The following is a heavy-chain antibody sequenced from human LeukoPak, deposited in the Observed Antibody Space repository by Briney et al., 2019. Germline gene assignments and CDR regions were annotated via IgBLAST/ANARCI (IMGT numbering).Heavy chain of an antibody. CDR3: ARCCSGGSCFNQIGRGDDY. J-gene: IGHJ4*02. V-gene: IGHV4-39*01. D-gene: IGHD2-15*01. Sequence: PSETLSLTCTASGGSISSSSYYWGWIRQPPGKGLEWIGSIYYSGSTYYNPSLKSRVTISVDTSKNQFSLKLSSVTAADTAVYYCARCCSGGSCFNQIGRGDDYWGQGTLVTVSS. CDR1: GGSISSSSYY. CDR2: IYYSGST.